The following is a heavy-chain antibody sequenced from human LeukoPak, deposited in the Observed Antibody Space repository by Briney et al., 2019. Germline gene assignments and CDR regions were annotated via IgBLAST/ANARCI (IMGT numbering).Heavy chain of an antibody. V-gene: IGHV1-2*02. Sequence: GASVQVSCKASGYTFTGYYLFWVRQGPGQGLEWMGWINPNSGATKYAQKFQGRVTLTRDTSIRTTYMELSSFRTDDTAVYYCARDETYSYGDNHYPDLGFWGQGTPVTVSS. CDR2: INPNSGAT. J-gene: IGHJ4*02. D-gene: IGHD4/OR15-4a*01. CDR3: ARDETYSYGDNHYPDLGF. CDR1: GYTFTGYY.